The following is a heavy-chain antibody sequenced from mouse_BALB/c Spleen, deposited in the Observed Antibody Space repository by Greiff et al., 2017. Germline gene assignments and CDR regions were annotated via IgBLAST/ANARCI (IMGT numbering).Heavy chain of an antibody. D-gene: IGHD2-3*01. CDR2: IYPYNGGT. Sequence: VQLKQSGPELVKPGASVKISCKASGYTFTDYNMHWVKQSHGKSLEWIGYIYPYNGGTGYNQKFKSKATLTVDNSSSTAYMELRSLTSEDSAVYYCAGGGDGYFFDYWGQGTTLTVSS. V-gene: IGHV1S29*02. J-gene: IGHJ2*01. CDR3: AGGGDGYFFDY. CDR1: GYTFTDYN.